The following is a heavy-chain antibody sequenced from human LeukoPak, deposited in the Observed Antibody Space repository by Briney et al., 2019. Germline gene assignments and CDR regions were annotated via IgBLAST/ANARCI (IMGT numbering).Heavy chain of an antibody. CDR2: IIPIFGTA. V-gene: IGHV1-69*05. Sequence: SVKVSCKASGGTFSSYAISWVRQAPGQGLEWMGGIIPIFGTANYAQKFQGRVTITTDESTSTAYMELSSLRSEDTAVYYCAQYSSGYHNWFDPWGRGTLVTVSS. J-gene: IGHJ5*02. D-gene: IGHD3-22*01. CDR3: AQYSSGYHNWFDP. CDR1: GGTFSSYA.